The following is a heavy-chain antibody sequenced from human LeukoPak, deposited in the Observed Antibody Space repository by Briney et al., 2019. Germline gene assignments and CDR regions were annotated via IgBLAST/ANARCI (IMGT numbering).Heavy chain of an antibody. CDR3: ARDFSNTSGFKVVVDY. Sequence: ASVKVSCKASGFTFTNFGIAWVRQAPGQGLEWMGWISAYNRDTKYAQTLQGRVTMTTDTFTTTAYMELRSLTSDDTAVYYCARDFSNTSGFKVVVDYWGQGTLVTVSS. J-gene: IGHJ4*02. D-gene: IGHD3-22*01. V-gene: IGHV1-18*01. CDR2: ISAYNRDT. CDR1: GFTFTNFG.